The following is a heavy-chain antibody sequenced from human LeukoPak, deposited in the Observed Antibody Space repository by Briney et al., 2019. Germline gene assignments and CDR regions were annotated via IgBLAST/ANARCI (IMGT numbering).Heavy chain of an antibody. J-gene: IGHJ3*02. CDR1: GFTFSRHY. D-gene: IGHD2-2*01. CDR3: ARESVVVPAADDAFDI. V-gene: IGHV3-7*01. CDR2: IKQDGRTK. Sequence: GGSLRLSCAASGFTFSRHYMGWVRQAPGRGLEWVANIKQDGRTKRYVDSVKGRFTISRDDAKNSLYLEMNSLRAEDTAVYYCARESVVVPAADDAFDIWGQGTMVTVSS.